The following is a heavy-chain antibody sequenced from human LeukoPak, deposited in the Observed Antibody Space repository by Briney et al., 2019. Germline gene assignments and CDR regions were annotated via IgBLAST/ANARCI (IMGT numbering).Heavy chain of an antibody. Sequence: PSETLSLTCSVSGGSISSYYWSWIRQPPGKGLEWIGNIFYTGSTKYNPSLKSRVTISVDTSKNQFSLKLSSVTAADTAVYYCARVRELGSIDYWGQGTLVTVSS. CDR1: GGSISSYY. CDR2: IFYTGST. J-gene: IGHJ4*02. V-gene: IGHV4-59*08. CDR3: ARVRELGSIDY. D-gene: IGHD3-10*01.